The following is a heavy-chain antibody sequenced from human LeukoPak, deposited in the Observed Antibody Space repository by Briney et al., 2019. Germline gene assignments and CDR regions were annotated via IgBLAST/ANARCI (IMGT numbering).Heavy chain of an antibody. D-gene: IGHD1-26*01. Sequence: GGSLRLSCAASGFTFSSYVMTWVRQAPGKGLEWVSSISASGGTTYYADSVKGRFTISRDNSKNTVYMQMNSLRAEDTAVYYCAKRKVATEYYFDYWGQGTLVTVSS. V-gene: IGHV3-23*01. J-gene: IGHJ4*02. CDR2: ISASGGTT. CDR3: AKRKVATEYYFDY. CDR1: GFTFSSYV.